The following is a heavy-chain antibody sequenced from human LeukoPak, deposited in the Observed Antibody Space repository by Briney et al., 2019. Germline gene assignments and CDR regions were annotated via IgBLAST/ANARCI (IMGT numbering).Heavy chain of an antibody. J-gene: IGHJ5*02. CDR2: IRSDENYK. V-gene: IGHV3-30*02. CDR1: GFTFSSYG. D-gene: IGHD3-3*01. Sequence: GGSLRLSCAASGFTFSSYGMHWVRQAPGKGLEWVAHIRSDENYKHYADSGKGRFTISRDNSKNTVYVQMNSLRPEDTAVYYCAKDAHWSADHWGQGTLVTVSS. CDR3: AKDAHWSADH.